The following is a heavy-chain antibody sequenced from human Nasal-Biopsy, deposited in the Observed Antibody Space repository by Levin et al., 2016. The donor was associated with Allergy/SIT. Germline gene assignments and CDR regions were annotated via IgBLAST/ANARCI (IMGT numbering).Heavy chain of an antibody. CDR1: GGSITSRDYL. Sequence: SETLSLTCTVSGGSITSRDYLWGWIRQPPGKGLEWIGTIFYNSGSTYYNPSLKSRITMAAVTSKSQFSLRLTSVTAADTAVYYCVRLAAPRYFDFWGQGTLVTVSS. J-gene: IGHJ4*02. CDR2: IFYNSGST. CDR3: VRLAAPRYFDF. V-gene: IGHV4-39*01.